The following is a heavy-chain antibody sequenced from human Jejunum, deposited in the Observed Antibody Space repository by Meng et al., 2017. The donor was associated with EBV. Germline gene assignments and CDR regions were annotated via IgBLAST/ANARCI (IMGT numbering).Heavy chain of an antibody. CDR1: GFTLSAYA. CDR3: VRDGYNYIPFDY. CDR2: VSGTGGST. J-gene: IGHJ4*02. V-gene: IGHV3-23*04. D-gene: IGHD5-24*01. Sequence: EGQLVESGGGLVQPGGSLRLSCVASGFTLSAYAMSWVRQAPGKGLEWVSHVSGTGGSTYYADSVKGRFTASRDNSKNMLFLQMNSLRADDTAIYYCVRDGYNYIPFDYWGQGTLVTVSS.